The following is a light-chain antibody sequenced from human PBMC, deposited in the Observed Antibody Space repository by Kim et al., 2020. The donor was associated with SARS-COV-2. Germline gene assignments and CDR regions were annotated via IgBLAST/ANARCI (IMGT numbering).Light chain of an antibody. CDR3: QQRSNGYT. CDR2: EAI. J-gene: IGKJ2*01. Sequence: WSAGEDATPSRRARQSVNSYLAWYQQKPGQAPRLLIYEAINRAAGIPARFSGSGSGTDFPLTISSLEPEDFAVYYCQQRSNGYTFGQGTKLEI. CDR1: QSVNSY. V-gene: IGKV3-11*01.